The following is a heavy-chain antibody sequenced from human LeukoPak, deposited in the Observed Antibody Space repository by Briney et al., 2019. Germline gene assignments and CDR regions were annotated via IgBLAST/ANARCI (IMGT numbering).Heavy chain of an antibody. D-gene: IGHD1-26*01. Sequence: PGGSLRLSCAASGFIFSSYEMNWVRQAPGKGLEWVSYISGSGTTMYYGDSVKGRFTVSRDNAKNSLYLQMNSLRAEDTAVYYCARDPPTSGAFEYWGQGTPVTVSS. CDR3: ARDPPTSGAFEY. V-gene: IGHV3-48*03. J-gene: IGHJ4*02. CDR1: GFIFSSYE. CDR2: ISGSGTTM.